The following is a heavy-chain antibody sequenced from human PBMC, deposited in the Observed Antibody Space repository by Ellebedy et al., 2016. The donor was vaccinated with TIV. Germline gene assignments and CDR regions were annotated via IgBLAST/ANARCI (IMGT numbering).Heavy chain of an antibody. CDR2: MFYNGGT. V-gene: IGHV4-39*01. CDR3: AAHRGGTSDFDS. CDR1: GDSIVSRTYT. J-gene: IGHJ4*02. Sequence: MPSETLSLTCTVSGDSIVSRTYTRDWIRQPPGKGLEWIGSMFYNGGTYYNPSLGSRVTVSRDTSKHQFSLTLRSATAADTAVYYCAAHRGGTSDFDSWGQGALVTVSS. D-gene: IGHD4-23*01.